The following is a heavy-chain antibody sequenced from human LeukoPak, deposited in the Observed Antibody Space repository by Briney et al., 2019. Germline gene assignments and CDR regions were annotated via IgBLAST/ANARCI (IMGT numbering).Heavy chain of an antibody. CDR1: GGSISSDGYS. CDR3: ARVWTIAAAAYSPTYYFDY. Sequence: SETLSLTCAVSGGSISSDGYSWSWIRQPPGKRLEWIGYIYDSGSFDYNPSLKSRVTISVDTSKNQFSLKLSSVTAADTAVYYCARVWTIAAAAYSPTYYFDYWGQGTLVTVSS. D-gene: IGHD6-13*01. CDR2: IYDSGSF. V-gene: IGHV4-30-4*07. J-gene: IGHJ4*02.